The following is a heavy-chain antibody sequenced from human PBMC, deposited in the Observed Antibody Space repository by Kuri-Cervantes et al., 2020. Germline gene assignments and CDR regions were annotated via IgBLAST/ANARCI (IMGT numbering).Heavy chain of an antibody. CDR2: ISYDGSNK. D-gene: IGHD4-17*01. CDR3: ARDARGYGENYYYYGMDV. CDR1: GFTFSSYA. V-gene: IGHV3-30-3*01. J-gene: IGHJ6*02. Sequence: GESLKISCAASGFTFSSYAMHWVRQAPGKGLEWVAVISYDGSNKYYADSVKGRFTISRDNSKNTLYLQMNSLRAEDTAVYYCARDARGYGENYYYYGMDVWGQGTTVTVSS.